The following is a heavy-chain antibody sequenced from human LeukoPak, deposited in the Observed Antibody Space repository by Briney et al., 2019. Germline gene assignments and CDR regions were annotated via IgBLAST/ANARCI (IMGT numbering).Heavy chain of an antibody. Sequence: PSETLSLTCTVSGGSISSYYWSWIRQPPGKGLEWIGYIYYSGSTNYNPSLKSRVTISVDTSRNQFSLKLSSVTAADTAVYYCARPTKYCSSTSCYQRRYAFDIWGQGTMVTVSS. CDR2: IYYSGST. J-gene: IGHJ3*02. D-gene: IGHD2-2*01. CDR3: ARPTKYCSSTSCYQRRYAFDI. V-gene: IGHV4-59*01. CDR1: GGSISSYY.